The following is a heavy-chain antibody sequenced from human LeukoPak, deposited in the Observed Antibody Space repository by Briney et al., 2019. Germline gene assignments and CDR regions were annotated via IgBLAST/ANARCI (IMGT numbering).Heavy chain of an antibody. CDR3: AREGTAMVSFDY. CDR1: GFTFSSYA. J-gene: IGHJ4*02. Sequence: PGGSLRLSCAASGFTFSSYAMSWVRQAPGKGLEWVSYISSGGNTIYYADSVKGRFTISRVNAKNSLYLQMNSLRAEDTAVYYCAREGTAMVSFDYWGQGTLVTVSS. CDR2: ISSGGNTI. D-gene: IGHD5-18*01. V-gene: IGHV3-48*03.